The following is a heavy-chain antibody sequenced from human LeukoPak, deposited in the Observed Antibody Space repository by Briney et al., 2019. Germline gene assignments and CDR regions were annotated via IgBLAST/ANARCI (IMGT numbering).Heavy chain of an antibody. V-gene: IGHV3-74*01. J-gene: IGHJ4*02. CDR3: ARSSYPYYFDY. D-gene: IGHD6-19*01. Sequence: PGGPLRLSCGASGFSFSSYWMHWVRHAPGKGLMWVSRVNNDGSSTTYADSVEGRFTISRDNARNTLYLQMNSLRAEDTAVYYCARSSYPYYFDYWGQGTLVTVSS. CDR2: VNNDGSST. CDR1: GFSFSSYW.